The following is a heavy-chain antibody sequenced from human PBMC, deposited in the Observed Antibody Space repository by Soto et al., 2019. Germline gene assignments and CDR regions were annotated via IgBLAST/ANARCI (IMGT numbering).Heavy chain of an antibody. CDR2: IYYSGST. J-gene: IGHJ4*02. Sequence: SETLSLTCTVSGGSISSYYWSLIRQPPGKGLEWIGYIYYSGSTNYNPSLKSRVTISVDTSKNQFSLKLSSVTAADTAVYYCARRYGPGFDYWGQGTLVTVSS. D-gene: IGHD4-17*01. CDR3: ARRYGPGFDY. V-gene: IGHV4-59*08. CDR1: GGSISSYY.